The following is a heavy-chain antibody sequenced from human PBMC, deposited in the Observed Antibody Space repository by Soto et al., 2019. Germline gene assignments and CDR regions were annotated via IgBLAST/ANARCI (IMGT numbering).Heavy chain of an antibody. CDR2: IWYDGSNK. CDR3: AKGPLGWSGYYFSGSPDY. D-gene: IGHD3-3*01. J-gene: IGHJ4*02. CDR1: GFTFSSYG. V-gene: IGHV3-30*02. Sequence: GGALRLSCAASGFTFSSYGMHWVRQAPGKGLEWVAVIWYDGSNKYYADSVKGRFTISRDNSKNTLYLQMNSLRAEDTAVYYCAKGPLGWSGYYFSGSPDYWGQGTLVTVSS.